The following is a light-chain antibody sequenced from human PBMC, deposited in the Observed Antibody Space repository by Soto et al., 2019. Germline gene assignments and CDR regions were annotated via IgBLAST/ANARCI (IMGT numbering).Light chain of an antibody. V-gene: IGKV3-20*01. J-gene: IGKJ1*01. CDR3: QRYGG. CDR2: SAS. CDR1: QSVSSSH. Sequence: EFVLTQSPGTLSLSPGARATLSCRASQSVSSSHLAWYQQKPGQAPRLLIYSASSRATGIPDRFSGSGSGTDFTLTISRLEPEDFAVYYCQRYGGFGQGTKVDIK.